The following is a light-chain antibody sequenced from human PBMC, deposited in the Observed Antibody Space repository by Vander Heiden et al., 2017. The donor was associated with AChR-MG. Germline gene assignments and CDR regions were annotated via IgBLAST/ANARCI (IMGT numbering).Light chain of an antibody. V-gene: IGKV1-5*03. CDR1: QSISNW. J-gene: IGKJ2*03. CDR3: QQYKNYPYS. CDR2: KAS. Sequence: DIQMTQSPSTLSASVGDRVTITCRASQSISNWLAWYQQKPGKAPKLLIYKASSLETGVPSRFSGSGSGTEFTLTISSLQPDDSATYYCQQYKNYPYSFGQGTKLEIK.